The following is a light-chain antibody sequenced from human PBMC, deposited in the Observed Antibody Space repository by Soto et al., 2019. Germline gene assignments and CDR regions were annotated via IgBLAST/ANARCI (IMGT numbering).Light chain of an antibody. J-gene: IGKJ1*01. V-gene: IGKV1-5*02. CDR2: DVS. CDR1: RSFKGR. Sequence: DIKIPQSPSPLSQSEGDKATSIGRPSRSFKGRLAWYQQRPGQAPNLLIYDVSTLETGVPSRFSGTGSETEFTLTISGLQPDDFATYYCQQYNYFSTFGPGTKVEIK. CDR3: QQYNYFST.